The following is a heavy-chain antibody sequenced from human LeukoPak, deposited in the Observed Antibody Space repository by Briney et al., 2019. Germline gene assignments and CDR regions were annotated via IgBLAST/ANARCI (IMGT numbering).Heavy chain of an antibody. Sequence: PGRSLRLSCAASGFTFSSYSMNWVRQAPWKGLEWVSSISSSSSYIYYADSVKGRFTISRDNAKNSLYLQMNSLRAEDTAVYYCARAGYSYGYSPLWGQGTLVTVSS. J-gene: IGHJ4*02. D-gene: IGHD5-18*01. CDR1: GFTFSSYS. CDR3: ARAGYSYGYSPL. CDR2: ISSSSSYI. V-gene: IGHV3-21*01.